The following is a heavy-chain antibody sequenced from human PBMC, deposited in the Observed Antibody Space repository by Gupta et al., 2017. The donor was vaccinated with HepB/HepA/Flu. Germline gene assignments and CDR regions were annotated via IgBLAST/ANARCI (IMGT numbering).Heavy chain of an antibody. CDR2: ISSSGVGT. Sequence: EVQLLESGGGLVQPGGSLRLSCAASKFTFNIYAMSWVRLPPGKGLEWVSSISSSGVGTYYAASVKGRFTISRDNFQNRLYLQMNSLTADDTAIYYCVNNNTGWAFDIWGQGTMVSVSS. V-gene: IGHV3-23*01. D-gene: IGHD3-9*01. CDR1: KFTFNIYA. CDR3: VNNNTGWAFDI. J-gene: IGHJ3*02.